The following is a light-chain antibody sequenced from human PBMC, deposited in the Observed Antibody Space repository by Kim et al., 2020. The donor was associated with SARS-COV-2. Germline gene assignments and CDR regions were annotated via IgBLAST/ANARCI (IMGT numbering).Light chain of an antibody. J-gene: IGLJ2*01. V-gene: IGLV6-57*03. CDR3: QSGRL. CDR1: SGRIASNF. CDR2: EDN. Sequence: SESPWKTVTISCTRSSGRIASNFVQWYQQRPGSAPTSVIYEDNQRPSWVPDRFSGSIDDSSNSASLTISGLKTEDEADYYCQSGRLFGGGTQLTVL.